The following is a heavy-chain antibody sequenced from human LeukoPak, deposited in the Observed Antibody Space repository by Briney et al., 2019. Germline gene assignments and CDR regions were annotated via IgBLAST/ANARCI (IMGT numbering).Heavy chain of an antibody. D-gene: IGHD2-15*01. CDR1: GDSVSSNSAA. CDR3: ARAPIGGWYFDL. V-gene: IGHV6-1*01. Sequence: SQTLSLTCAISGDSVSSNSAAWNWIMQSPSRGLEWLGRTYYRSKWSNDYAVSVGSRITINPDTSQNQFSLQLNSLTPEDTAVYYCARAPIGGWYFDLWGRGTLVTVSS. CDR2: TYYRSKWSN. J-gene: IGHJ2*01.